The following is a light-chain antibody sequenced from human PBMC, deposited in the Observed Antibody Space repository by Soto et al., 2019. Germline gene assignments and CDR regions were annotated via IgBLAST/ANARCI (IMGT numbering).Light chain of an antibody. CDR3: SSYTSSSTVV. J-gene: IGLJ2*01. CDR2: DVS. Sequence: QSVLTQPASVSGSPGQSITISCTGTSSDVGGYNYVSWYQQHPGKAPKLMINDVSNRPSGVSNRFSGSKSGNTASLTISGLQAEDEADYYCSSYTSSSTVVFGGRTKVTVL. CDR1: SSDVGGYNY. V-gene: IGLV2-14*01.